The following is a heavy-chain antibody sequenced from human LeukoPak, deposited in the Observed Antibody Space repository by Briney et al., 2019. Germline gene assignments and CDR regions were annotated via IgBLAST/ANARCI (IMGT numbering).Heavy chain of an antibody. CDR2: ISGSGDST. CDR3: AKDDAWLRFGE. J-gene: IGHJ4*02. V-gene: IGHV3-23*01. Sequence: GGSLRLSCAASGFTFSNYAMSWVRQAPGKGLEWVSGISGSGDSTYYADSVKGRFTISRDNSKNTLYLEVIGLTAEDTAVYYCAKDDAWLRFGEWSQGTLVTVSS. CDR1: GFTFSNYA. D-gene: IGHD3-10*01.